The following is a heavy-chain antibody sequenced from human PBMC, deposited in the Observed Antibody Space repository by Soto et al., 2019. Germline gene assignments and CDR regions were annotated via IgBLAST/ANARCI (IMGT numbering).Heavy chain of an antibody. CDR3: AHKRDVSRGFKS. CDR2: IYWDDDQ. Sequence: QITLKESGPTLVKPTQTLTLTCTFSGFSFSINGVAVGWIRQPPGQALEWLALIYWDDDQRYNPSLKNRLTITKDTSRNQLVLTMTNMDPVDTATYYCAHKRDVSRGFKSWGQGTLVTVSS. CDR1: GFSFSINGVA. J-gene: IGHJ5*01. V-gene: IGHV2-5*02.